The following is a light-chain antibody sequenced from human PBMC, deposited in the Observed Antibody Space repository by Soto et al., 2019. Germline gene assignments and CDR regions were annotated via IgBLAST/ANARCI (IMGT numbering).Light chain of an antibody. Sequence: QSALTQPASVSGSPGQSITISCTGTSSDVGGYKYVSWYQQHPGKAPKLMIYEVSNRPSGVSNRFSGSKSGNTASLTISGLQADDEDDYYCSSFTSSSTYVIFGGGTKLTVL. CDR1: SSDVGGYKY. J-gene: IGLJ2*01. V-gene: IGLV2-14*03. CDR3: SSFTSSSTYVI. CDR2: EVS.